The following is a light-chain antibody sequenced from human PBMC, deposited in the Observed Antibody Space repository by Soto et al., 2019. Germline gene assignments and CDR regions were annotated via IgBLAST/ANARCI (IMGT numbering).Light chain of an antibody. CDR1: QSISSY. V-gene: IGKV1-5*01. J-gene: IGKJ1*01. CDR3: QQYNSYSEA. CDR2: DAS. Sequence: DIQMTQSPSSLSASVGDRVTITFRASQSISSYLNWYQQKPGKAPKLLIYDASSLESGVPSRFSGRGSGTEFTLTISSLQPDDFATYYCQQYNSYSEAFGQGTKVDIK.